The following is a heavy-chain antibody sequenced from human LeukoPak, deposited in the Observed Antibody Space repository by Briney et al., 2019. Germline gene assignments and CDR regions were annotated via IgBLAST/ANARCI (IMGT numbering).Heavy chain of an antibody. Sequence: SETLSLTCTVSGGSISSYYWSWIRQPAGKGLEWIGRIYTSGSTNYNPSLKSRVTMSVDTSKNQFSLKLSSVTAADTAVYYCARDLRASSGSYRVDYWGQGTLVTVSS. CDR1: GGSISSYY. V-gene: IGHV4-4*07. CDR3: ARDLRASSGSYRVDY. CDR2: IYTSGST. J-gene: IGHJ4*02. D-gene: IGHD1-26*01.